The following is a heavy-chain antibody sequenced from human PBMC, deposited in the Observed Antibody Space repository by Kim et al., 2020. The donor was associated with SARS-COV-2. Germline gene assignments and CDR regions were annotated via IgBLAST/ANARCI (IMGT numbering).Heavy chain of an antibody. V-gene: IGHV4-34*01. Sequence: SLTSRVTISVDTSKNQFSLKLSSVTAADTAVYYCARGRMFYYGSGSHFDYWGQGTLVTVSS. J-gene: IGHJ4*02. CDR3: ARGRMFYYGSGSHFDY. D-gene: IGHD3-10*01.